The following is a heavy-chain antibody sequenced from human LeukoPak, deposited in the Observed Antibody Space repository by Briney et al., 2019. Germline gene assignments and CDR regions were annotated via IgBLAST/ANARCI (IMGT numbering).Heavy chain of an antibody. CDR2: IKPGNYDT. CDR1: GYSFTSYR. V-gene: IGHV5-51*01. CDR3: ARRRSEMATFTRYFAL. D-gene: IGHD5-24*01. J-gene: IGHJ2*01. Sequence: GESLKTSCKGSGYSFTSYRIGWVRQVPGKGLEWMGIIKPGNYDTRYSPSFQGQVPLSAEKSITTAYLQWSSLKASDTAMYYCARRRSEMATFTRYFALGGRGTLVTVSS.